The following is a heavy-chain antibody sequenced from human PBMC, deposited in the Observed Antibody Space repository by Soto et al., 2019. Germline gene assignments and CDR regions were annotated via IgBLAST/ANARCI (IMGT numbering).Heavy chain of an antibody. J-gene: IGHJ4*02. D-gene: IGHD6-13*01. CDR3: ARWNWQQLAFDY. Sequence: EVQLVESGGGLVQPRGSLRLSCAASGFTFSSSDMHWVRQATGKGLEWVSGIGSAGDPYYAGSVKGRFTISRENAKNSLYLQMNSLRAGDTAVYYCARWNWQQLAFDYWGQGTLVTVSS. V-gene: IGHV3-13*05. CDR1: GFTFSSSD. CDR2: IGSAGDP.